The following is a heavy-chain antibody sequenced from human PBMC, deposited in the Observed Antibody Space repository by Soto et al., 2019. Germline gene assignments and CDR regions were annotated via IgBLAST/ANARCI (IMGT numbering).Heavy chain of an antibody. V-gene: IGHV1-69*12. CDR3: ARDGAVAGTGHYYYYYGMDD. Sequence: QVQLVQSGAEVKKPGSSVKVSCKASGGTFSSYAISWVRQAPGQGLEWMGGIIPIFGTANYAQKFQGRVTITADESTSTXYXXVSSLGSEDTAVYYCARDGAVAGTGHYYYYYGMDDWGQGTTVTVSS. J-gene: IGHJ6*02. CDR1: GGTFSSYA. D-gene: IGHD6-19*01. CDR2: IIPIFGTA.